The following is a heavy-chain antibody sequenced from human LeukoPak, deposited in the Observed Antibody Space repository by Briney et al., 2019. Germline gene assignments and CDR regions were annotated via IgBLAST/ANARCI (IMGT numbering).Heavy chain of an antibody. V-gene: IGHV3-30*04. CDR2: ISYDGSNK. CDR3: VGASSDKDCYFDY. D-gene: IGHD3-22*01. Sequence: PGGSLRLSCAASGFTFSSYAMHWVRQAPGKGLEWVAVISYDGSNKYYADSVKGRFTISRDNSKNTLYLQMNSLRAEDTAVYYCVGASSDKDCYFDYWGQGTLVTVSS. CDR1: GFTFSSYA. J-gene: IGHJ4*02.